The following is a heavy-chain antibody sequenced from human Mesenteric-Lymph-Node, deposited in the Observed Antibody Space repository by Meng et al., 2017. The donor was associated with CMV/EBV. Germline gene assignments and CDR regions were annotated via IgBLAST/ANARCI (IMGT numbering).Heavy chain of an antibody. CDR1: GFTLSSSA. CDR3: ARDPPYYDILAGRYNKYYYGMDV. D-gene: IGHD3-9*01. V-gene: IGHV3-23*03. J-gene: IGHJ6*02. CDR2: LYSGGRT. Sequence: GESLKISCAASGFTLSSSAMNWVRQAPGKGLEWVSVLYSGGRTYYGDSVEGRFTISRDNAKNSLYLQMNSLRAEDTAVYYCARDPPYYDILAGRYNKYYYGMDVWGQGTTVTVSS.